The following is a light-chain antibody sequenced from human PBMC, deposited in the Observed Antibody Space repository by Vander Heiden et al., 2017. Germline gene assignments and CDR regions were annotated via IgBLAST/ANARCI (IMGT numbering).Light chain of an antibody. J-gene: IGLJ2*01. V-gene: IGLV3-1*01. CDR3: QAWDSSTAV. Sequence: SYELTQPPSVSVSPRQTASLTCSGEKLGDKYACWYQQKPGQSPVLVIYQDNKRPSGIPERFSGSNSGNTATLTISGTQAMDEADYYCQAWDSSTAVFGGGTKLTVL. CDR1: KLGDKY. CDR2: QDN.